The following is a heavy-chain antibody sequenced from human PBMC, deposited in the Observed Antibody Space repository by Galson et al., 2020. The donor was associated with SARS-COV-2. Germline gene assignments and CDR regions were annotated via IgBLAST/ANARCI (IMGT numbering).Heavy chain of an antibody. CDR1: GASIRSGGYY. Sequence: ASETLSLTCTVSGASIRSGGYYWSWIRQHPGKGLEWIGYIYYSVKTFYNPSLKSRVTISVDTSKNQFSLNLSSVTVADTAVYYCARGVSTPWREWFDRWGQGTLVTVSS. J-gene: IGHJ5*02. D-gene: IGHD5-12*01. CDR3: ARGVSTPWREWFDR. CDR2: IYYSVKT. V-gene: IGHV4-31*03.